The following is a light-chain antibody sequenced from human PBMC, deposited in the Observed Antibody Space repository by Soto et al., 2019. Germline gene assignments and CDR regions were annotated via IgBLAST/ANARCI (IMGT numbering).Light chain of an antibody. CDR3: QVWDIMTDNYV. Sequence: SCELTQPPSVSVAPEKTATITCGGNNIGNKRVHWYRQKPGQAPVLLISYDSDRPSGIPERFSGSNSENTATLTISRVEAGDEADYYCQVWDIMTDNYVFGSGTKLTAL. CDR1: NIGNKR. CDR2: YDS. V-gene: IGLV3-21*04. J-gene: IGLJ1*01.